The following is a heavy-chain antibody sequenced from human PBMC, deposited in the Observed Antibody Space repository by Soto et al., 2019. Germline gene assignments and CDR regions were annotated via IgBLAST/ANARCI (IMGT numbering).Heavy chain of an antibody. CDR3: ASHVHNQGYEYYFDS. CDR2: CGFTGTI. D-gene: IGHD3-3*01. CDR1: GGSISSNSYY. V-gene: IGHV4-39*01. Sequence: QLQLQESGPGLVKPSETLSLTCTASGGSISSNSYYWGWIRQSPGKGLEGIGRCGFTGTIYYNPSLQSRVTMSVDTSENQISLRLSSMTAADTAVYYCASHVHNQGYEYYFDSWSQGTLVTVSS. J-gene: IGHJ4*02.